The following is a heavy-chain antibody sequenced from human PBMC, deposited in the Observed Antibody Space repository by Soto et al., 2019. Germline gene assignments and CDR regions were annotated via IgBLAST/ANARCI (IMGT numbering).Heavy chain of an antibody. J-gene: IGHJ6*03. V-gene: IGHV3-15*01. CDR1: GFTFSNAW. CDR3: TTAPSGDSYYYYYMDV. CDR2: IKSKTDGGTT. Sequence: EVQLVESGGGLVKPGGSLRLSCAASGFTFSNAWMSWVRQAPGKGLEWVGRIKSKTDGGTTDYAAPVKGRFTISRDDSKNKLYLQMNSLKTEDTAVYYCTTAPSGDSYYYYYMDVWGKGTTVTVSS. D-gene: IGHD1-26*01.